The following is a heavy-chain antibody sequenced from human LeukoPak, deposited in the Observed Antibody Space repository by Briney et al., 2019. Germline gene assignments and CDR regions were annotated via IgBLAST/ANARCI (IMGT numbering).Heavy chain of an antibody. CDR1: GFTVSSDY. CDR2: LYSGGDT. D-gene: IGHD3-10*01. V-gene: IGHV3-53*01. J-gene: IGHJ4*02. CDR3: ARGQVRGIISD. Sequence: RGSPRLSCAASGFTVSSDYMSWVRQAPDKGLEWVSVLYSGGDTYYIDSVKGRFTISRDNSRNMLYLQMNSLRAEDTAVYFCARGQVRGIISDWGQGTLVTVSS.